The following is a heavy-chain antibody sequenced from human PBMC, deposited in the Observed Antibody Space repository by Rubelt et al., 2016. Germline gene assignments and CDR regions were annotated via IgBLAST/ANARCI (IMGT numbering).Heavy chain of an antibody. V-gene: IGHV1-3*01. Sequence: QVPLVQSGAEVKKPGASVKVSCKASGYTFTSYAMHWVRQAPGQRLEWIVWINAGNGNTKYSQKFQGRVTITREASASTAYMGLSSLRSEETAGYYCARVIWGSGWSNNWFDPWGQGTLVTVSS. CDR2: INAGNGNT. J-gene: IGHJ5*02. CDR3: ARVIWGSGWSNNWFDP. CDR1: GYTFTSYA. D-gene: IGHD6-19*01.